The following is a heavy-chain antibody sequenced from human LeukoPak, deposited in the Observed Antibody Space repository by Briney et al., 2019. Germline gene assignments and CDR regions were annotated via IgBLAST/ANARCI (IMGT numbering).Heavy chain of an antibody. CDR2: ISYDGSNK. J-gene: IGHJ4*02. CDR3: AKDQGDSLVGATEGFDY. CDR1: GFTFSSYG. D-gene: IGHD1-26*01. Sequence: GRSLRLSCAASGFTFSSYGMHWVRQAPGKGLEWVAVISYDGSNKYCADSVKGRFTISRDNSKNTLYLQMNSLRAEDTAVYYCAKDQGDSLVGATEGFDYWGQGTLVTVSS. V-gene: IGHV3-30*18.